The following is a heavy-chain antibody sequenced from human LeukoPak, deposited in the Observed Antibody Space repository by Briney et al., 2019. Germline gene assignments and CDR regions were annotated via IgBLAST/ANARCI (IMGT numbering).Heavy chain of an antibody. J-gene: IGHJ4*02. CDR1: GFTFSSYG. Sequence: PGGSLRLSCAASGFTFSSYGMHWVRQAPGKGLEWVGRIRSKANSYATAYAASVKGRFTISRDDSKNTAYLQMNSLKTEDTAVYYCTIPSSWPDWGQGTLVTVSS. D-gene: IGHD6-13*01. V-gene: IGHV3-73*01. CDR2: IRSKANSYAT. CDR3: TIPSSWPD.